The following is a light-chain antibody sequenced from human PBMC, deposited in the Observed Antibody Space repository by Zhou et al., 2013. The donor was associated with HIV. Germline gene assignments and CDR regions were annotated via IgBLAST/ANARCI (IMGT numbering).Light chain of an antibody. CDR1: QSITSY. Sequence: DIQMTQSPSSLSASVGDRVTITCRASQSITSYLNWYQQKPGKAPNLLIYKASSLESGVPSRFSGSESGTEFTLTISSLQPDDFAAYYCQQYDSFPWTFGQGTNVEVK. CDR2: KAS. V-gene: IGKV1-5*03. J-gene: IGKJ1*01. CDR3: QQYDSFPWT.